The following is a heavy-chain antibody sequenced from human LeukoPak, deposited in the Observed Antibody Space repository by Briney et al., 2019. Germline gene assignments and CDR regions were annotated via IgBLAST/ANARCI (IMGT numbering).Heavy chain of an antibody. D-gene: IGHD3-3*01. CDR2: IYSGGST. J-gene: IGHJ6*03. CDR3: ARDRRRITIFGVVRYMDV. CDR1: GFTVSSNY. Sequence: SGGSLRLSCAASGFTVSSNYMSWVRQAPGKGLEWVSVIYSGGSTYYADSVKGRFTISRDNSKNTLYLQMNSLRAEDTAVYYCARDRRRITIFGVVRYMDVWGKGTTVTVSS. V-gene: IGHV3-53*01.